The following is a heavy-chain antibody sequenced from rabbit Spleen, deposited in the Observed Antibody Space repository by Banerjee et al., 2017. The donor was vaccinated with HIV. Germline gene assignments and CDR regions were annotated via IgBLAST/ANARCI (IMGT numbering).Heavy chain of an antibody. CDR1: GIDFSSWYY. CDR2: INASTGKP. D-gene: IGHD1-1*01. CDR3: ARDLVGVIGWNFYL. Sequence: EESGGGLVKPGGTLTLTCKVSGIDFSSWYYMCWVRQAPGKGLEWIACINASTGKPVYATWASGRFTISRTSSTTVTLRMTSLTAADRATYFCARDLVGVIGWNFYLWGPGTLVTVS. J-gene: IGHJ4*01. V-gene: IGHV1S40*01.